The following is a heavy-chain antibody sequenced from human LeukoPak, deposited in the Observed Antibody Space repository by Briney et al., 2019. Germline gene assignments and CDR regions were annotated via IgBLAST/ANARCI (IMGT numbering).Heavy chain of an antibody. CDR1: GYTFSSYA. J-gene: IGHJ5*02. V-gene: IGHV1-69*04. Sequence: GASVKGSCKASGYTFSSYAISWVRQAPGQGLEWMGRIIPILGIANYAQKFQGRVTITADKSTSTAYMELSSLRSEDTAVYYCARGAPVVGAKGWFDPWGQGTLVTVSS. CDR2: IIPILGIA. D-gene: IGHD1-26*01. CDR3: ARGAPVVGAKGWFDP.